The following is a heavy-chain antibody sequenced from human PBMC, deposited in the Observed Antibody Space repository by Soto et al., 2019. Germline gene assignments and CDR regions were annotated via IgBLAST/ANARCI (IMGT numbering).Heavy chain of an antibody. J-gene: IGHJ5*02. CDR2: IYYSGST. D-gene: IGHD2-2*01. Sequence: PSETLSLTCTVSGGSISSSSYYWGWIRQPPGKGLEWIGSIYYSGSTYYNPSLKSRVTISVDTSKNQFSLKLSSVTAADTAVYYCARHRATSWRFHNWFDPWGQGTLVTVSS. CDR3: ARHRATSWRFHNWFDP. V-gene: IGHV4-39*01. CDR1: GGSISSSSYY.